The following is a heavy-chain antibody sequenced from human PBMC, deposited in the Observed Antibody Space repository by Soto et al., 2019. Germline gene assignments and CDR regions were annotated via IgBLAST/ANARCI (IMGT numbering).Heavy chain of an antibody. CDR3: ARALTGESDFDY. D-gene: IGHD3-10*01. V-gene: IGHV1-46*01. J-gene: IGHJ4*02. CDR1: GYTFTSYY. CDR2: INPRGGST. Sequence: QVQLVQSGAEVKKPGASVKVSCKASGYTFTSYYMHSVRQAPGQGLEWMGIINPRGGSTSYAQKFQGRITMTRDTSTSTVYMELSSLRSEDTAVYYCARALTGESDFDYWGQGTLVTVSS.